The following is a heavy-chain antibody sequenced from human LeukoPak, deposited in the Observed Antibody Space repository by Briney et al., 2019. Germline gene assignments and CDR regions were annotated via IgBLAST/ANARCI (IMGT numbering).Heavy chain of an antibody. Sequence: GGSLRLSCTASGFTFGDYAMSWVRQAPGKGLEWVGFIRSKAYGGTTEYAASVKGRFTISRDDSKSIAYLQMNSLKTEDTAVYYCTRSGSGGSCFSCWFDPWGQGTLVTVSS. CDR2: IRSKAYGGTT. CDR1: GFTFGDYA. J-gene: IGHJ5*02. CDR3: TRSGSGGSCFSCWFDP. D-gene: IGHD2-15*01. V-gene: IGHV3-49*04.